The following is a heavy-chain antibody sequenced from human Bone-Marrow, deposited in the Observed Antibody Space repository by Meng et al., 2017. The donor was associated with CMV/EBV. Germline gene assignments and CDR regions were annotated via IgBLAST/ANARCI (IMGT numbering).Heavy chain of an antibody. V-gene: IGHV1-18*01. D-gene: IGHD3-10*01. J-gene: IGHJ4*02. CDR3: GRAYSAYYASGSLDF. CDR1: GYTCTNYG. Sequence: SGYTCTNYGVSWVRQAPGQGLEWMGWISAYNANTKYARKIQGRVTMTTDTATSTAYMELRSLRSDDTAVYYCGRAYSAYYASGSLDFWGQGTLVTVSS. CDR2: ISAYNANT.